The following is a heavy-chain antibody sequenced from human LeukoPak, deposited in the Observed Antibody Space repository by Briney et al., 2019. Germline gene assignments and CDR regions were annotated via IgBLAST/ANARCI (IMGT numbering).Heavy chain of an antibody. CDR2: ISGSGGST. J-gene: IGHJ4*02. CDR1: GFTFSSYA. V-gene: IGHV3-23*01. D-gene: IGHD6-6*01. CDR3: AKGSSIAARFD. Sequence: GGPLRLSCAASGFTFSSYAMSWVRQAPGKGLEWVSAISGSGGSTYYADSVKGRFTISRDNSKNTLYLQMNSLRAEDTAVCYCAKGSSIAARFDWGQGTLVTVSS.